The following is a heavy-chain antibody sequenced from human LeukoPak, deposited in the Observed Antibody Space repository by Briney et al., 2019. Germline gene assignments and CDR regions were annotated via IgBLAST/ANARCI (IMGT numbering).Heavy chain of an antibody. CDR2: ISGSGGST. V-gene: IGHV3-23*01. D-gene: IGHD2-21*01. CDR1: GFTFSSYA. J-gene: IGHJ4*02. Sequence: GGSLRLSCAASGFTFSSYAMSWVRQAPGKGLEWVSAISGSGGSTYYADSVKGRFTISRDNSKNTLYLQMNRLRAEDTAVYYCAKDLHIVVVIANFDYWGQGTLVTVSS. CDR3: AKDLHIVVVIANFDY.